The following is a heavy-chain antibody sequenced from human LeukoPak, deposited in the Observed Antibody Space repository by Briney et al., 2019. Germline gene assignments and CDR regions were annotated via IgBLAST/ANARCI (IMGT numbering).Heavy chain of an antibody. D-gene: IGHD6-13*01. J-gene: IGHJ6*03. CDR2: IYFSGST. Sequence: SETLSLTCTVSGGSISSYYWSWIRQPPGKGLEWIGYIYFSGSTNYNPSLKSRVTISVDTSKNQFSLKLSSVTAADTAVYYCARLKSLGDSSSNYYYMDVWGEGTTVTVSS. CDR1: GGSISSYY. CDR3: ARLKSLGDSSSNYYYMDV. V-gene: IGHV4-59*01.